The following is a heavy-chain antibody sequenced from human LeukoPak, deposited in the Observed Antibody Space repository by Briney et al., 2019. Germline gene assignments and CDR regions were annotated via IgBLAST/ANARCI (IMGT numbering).Heavy chain of an antibody. V-gene: IGHV1-2*02. J-gene: IGHJ3*02. CDR3: ARVYYDFWSGYYDAFDI. D-gene: IGHD3-3*01. CDR2: INPNSGGT. Sequence: ASVKVSCKASVYTFTGYYMHWVRQAPGQGLEWMGWINPNSGGTNYAQKFQGRVTMTRDTSISTAYMELSRLRSDDTAVYYCARVYYDFWSGYYDAFDIWGQGTMVTVSS. CDR1: VYTFTGYY.